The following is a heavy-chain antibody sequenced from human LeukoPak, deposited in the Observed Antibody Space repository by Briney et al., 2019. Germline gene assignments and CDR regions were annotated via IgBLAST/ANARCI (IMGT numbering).Heavy chain of an antibody. J-gene: IGHJ6*02. CDR1: GYTFTSYA. CDR2: INTNTGNP. V-gene: IGHV7-4-1*02. CDR3: ARISPLYYYGSGSYSNYGMDV. D-gene: IGHD3-10*01. Sequence: ASVKVSCKASGYTFTSYAMHWVRQAPGQGLEWMGWINTNTGNPTYAQGLTGRFVFSLDTSVSTSYLQISSLEAEDSAVYYCARISPLYYYGSGSYSNYGMDVWGQGTTVTVSS.